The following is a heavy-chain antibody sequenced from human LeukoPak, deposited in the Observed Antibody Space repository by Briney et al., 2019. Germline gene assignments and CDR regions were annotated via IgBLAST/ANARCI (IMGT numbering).Heavy chain of an antibody. CDR2: IWYDGSNK. CDR1: GFTFSSYG. J-gene: IGHJ4*02. Sequence: PGRSLRLSCAASGFTFSSYGMHWVRQAPGKGLEWVAVIWYDGSNKYYADSVKGRFTISRDNSKNTLYLQMNSLRAEDTAVYYCARGLDGGNSGPSDYWGQGTLVTVSS. CDR3: ARGLDGGNSGPSDY. D-gene: IGHD4-23*01. V-gene: IGHV3-33*01.